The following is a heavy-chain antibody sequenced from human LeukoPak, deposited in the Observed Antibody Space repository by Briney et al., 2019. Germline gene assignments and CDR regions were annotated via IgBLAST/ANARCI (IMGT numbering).Heavy chain of an antibody. V-gene: IGHV4-30-2*01. Sequence: PSETLSLTCAVSGGSISSGGYSWSWIRQPPGKGLEWIGYIHHSGSTYYNPSLKSRVTISVDRSKNQFSLKLSSVTAADTAVYYCAREGPGDYDSSGTMGWFDPWGQGTLVTVSS. CDR1: GGSISSGGYS. CDR2: IHHSGST. D-gene: IGHD3-22*01. J-gene: IGHJ5*02. CDR3: AREGPGDYDSSGTMGWFDP.